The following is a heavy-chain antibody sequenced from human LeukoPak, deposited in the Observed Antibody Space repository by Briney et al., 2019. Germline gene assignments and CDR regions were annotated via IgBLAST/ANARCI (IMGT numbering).Heavy chain of an antibody. Sequence: GESLKISGKGSGYSFTSYWIGWMRQMPGKGLEWMGIIYPGDSDTRYSPSFQGQVTISADKSISTAYLQWSSLKASDTAMYYCARPTVTTSDYYFDYWGQGTLVTVSS. CDR1: GYSFTSYW. V-gene: IGHV5-51*01. CDR3: ARPTVTTSDYYFDY. J-gene: IGHJ4*02. CDR2: IYPGDSDT. D-gene: IGHD4-17*01.